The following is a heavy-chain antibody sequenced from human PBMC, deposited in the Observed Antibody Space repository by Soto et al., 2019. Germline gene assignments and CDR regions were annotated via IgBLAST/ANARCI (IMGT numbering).Heavy chain of an antibody. J-gene: IGHJ4*02. CDR2: LWYDGRNK. V-gene: IGHV3-33*06. CDR1: GFSFSSYG. D-gene: IGHD1-26*01. Sequence: GGSLRLSCAASGFSFSSYGMHWVRQAPGKGLEWVAALWYDGRNKKYADSVKGRFTISRDNSKNTLSLEMNSLRAEDTAVYFCAKEHSGSYPLDYWGQGTLVTVSS. CDR3: AKEHSGSYPLDY.